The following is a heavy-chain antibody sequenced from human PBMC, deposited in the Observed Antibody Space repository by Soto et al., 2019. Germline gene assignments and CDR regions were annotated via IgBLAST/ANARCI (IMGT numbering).Heavy chain of an antibody. CDR3: ARVSSTSDAFDV. V-gene: IGHV1-3*01. CDR1: GYTFTSYT. CDR2: INAGNGNT. D-gene: IGHD2-2*01. Sequence: GXSVKVSCKASGYTFTSYTIHWVRQAPGQRLEWMVWINAGNGNTKYSQKFQARVTITRDTSASTTYMELTSLRSEDTAIYYCARVSSTSDAFDVWGQGTLVTVSS. J-gene: IGHJ3*01.